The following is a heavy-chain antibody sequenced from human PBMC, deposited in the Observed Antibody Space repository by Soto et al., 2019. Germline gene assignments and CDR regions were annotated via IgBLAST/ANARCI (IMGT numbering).Heavy chain of an antibody. Sequence: EVQLVESGGGLVKPGGSLRLSCAASGFTFSSYSMNWVRQAPGKGLEWVSSISSSSSYIYYADSVKGRFTISRDNAKNSLYLQINSLRAEDPAVYYCASHPRDSSGYWYYFDYWGQGTLVTVSS. V-gene: IGHV3-21*01. J-gene: IGHJ4*02. CDR3: ASHPRDSSGYWYYFDY. D-gene: IGHD3-22*01. CDR1: GFTFSSYS. CDR2: ISSSSSYI.